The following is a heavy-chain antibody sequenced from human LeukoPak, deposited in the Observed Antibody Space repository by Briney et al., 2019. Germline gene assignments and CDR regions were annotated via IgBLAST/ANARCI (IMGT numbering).Heavy chain of an antibody. CDR1: GFTFSTYS. CDR3: ARHSCYDS. V-gene: IGHV5-51*01. CDR2: IYSGDSST. Sequence: GESLKISCKGSGFTFSTYSFAWVRQMPGKSLEWMGVIYSGDSSTSYSPSFQRQVTISVDKSISTVYLQWSSLKASVSAIYYCARHSCYDSWGQGTLVTVSS. D-gene: IGHD3-16*01. J-gene: IGHJ4*02.